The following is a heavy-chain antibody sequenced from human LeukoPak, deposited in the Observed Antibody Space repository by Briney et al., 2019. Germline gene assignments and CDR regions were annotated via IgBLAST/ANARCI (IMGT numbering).Heavy chain of an antibody. Sequence: GESLKISCKGSGYSFTSYWIGWMRQMPGKGLEWMGIIYPGDSDTRYSPSFQGQVTISADKSISTAYLQWSSLKASDTAMYYCARVSRHYYDSSGYPKALYYFDYWGQGTLVTVSS. J-gene: IGHJ4*02. CDR2: IYPGDSDT. CDR3: ARVSRHYYDSSGYPKALYYFDY. V-gene: IGHV5-51*01. CDR1: GYSFTSYW. D-gene: IGHD3-22*01.